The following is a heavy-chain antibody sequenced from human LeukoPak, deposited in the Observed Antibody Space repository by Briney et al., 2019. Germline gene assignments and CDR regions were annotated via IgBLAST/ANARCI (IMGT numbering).Heavy chain of an antibody. J-gene: IGHJ3*02. Sequence: SETLSLTCTVSGGSISSYYWSWIRQPPGKGLEWIGYIYYSGSTKYYPSLKSRVTISVDTSKNQFSLKLSSVTAADTAVYYCAGHFFVGAEDAFDIWGQGTMVTVSS. CDR1: GGSISSYY. V-gene: IGHV4-59*08. CDR3: AGHFFVGAEDAFDI. D-gene: IGHD2/OR15-2a*01. CDR2: IYYSGST.